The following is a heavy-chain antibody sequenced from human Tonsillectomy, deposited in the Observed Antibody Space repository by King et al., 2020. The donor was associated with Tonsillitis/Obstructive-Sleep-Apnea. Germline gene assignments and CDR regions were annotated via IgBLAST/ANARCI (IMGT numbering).Heavy chain of an antibody. J-gene: IGHJ4*02. D-gene: IGHD2-2*01. CDR3: ANNLYADGSSTVFDTWDFDS. V-gene: IGHV3-23*04. Sequence: VQLVQSGGGLVQPGGSLRLSCAASGFSFSSYAMSWVRQAPGKGLEWVSAISCSGGSTYYAHSVKSRFTISRDNSKNTRYLQMNSLRGEDTAVYYCANNLYADGSSTVFDTWDFDSWGQGPLVTASS. CDR1: GFSFSSYA. CDR2: ISCSGGST.